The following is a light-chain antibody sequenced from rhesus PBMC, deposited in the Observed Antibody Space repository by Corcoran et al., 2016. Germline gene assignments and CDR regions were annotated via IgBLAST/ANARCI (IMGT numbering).Light chain of an antibody. CDR1: QGISSF. V-gene: IGKV1-25*01. CDR3: QQHNSYPWT. J-gene: IGKJ1*01. Sequence: DIQMTQSPSSLSASVGDTVTITCRASQGISSFLAWYQQKPGKAPKLLIYKASTLQSGVPSRFSGSGSGTDVTLTISSLQPDYFATYYCQQHNSYPWTVGQGTKVEIK. CDR2: KAS.